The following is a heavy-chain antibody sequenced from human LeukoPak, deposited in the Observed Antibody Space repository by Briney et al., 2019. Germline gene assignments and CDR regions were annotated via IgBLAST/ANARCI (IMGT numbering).Heavy chain of an antibody. CDR2: TYYSGNT. D-gene: IGHD3-22*01. Sequence: SETLSLTCTVSGGSMTNYYWTCIRQSPGKGLEWIGHTYYSGNTNYNPSLKSRVTISIDTSKNQFSLKLSSVTAADTAVYYCTRGRAYYDSTGYYYRGRGILVTVSS. CDR1: GGSMTNYY. V-gene: IGHV4-59*01. J-gene: IGHJ4*02. CDR3: TRGRAYYDSTGYYY.